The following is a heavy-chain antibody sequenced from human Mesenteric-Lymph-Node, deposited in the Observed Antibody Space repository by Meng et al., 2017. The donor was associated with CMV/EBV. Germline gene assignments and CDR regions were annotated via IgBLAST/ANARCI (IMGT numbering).Heavy chain of an antibody. J-gene: IGHJ5*02. Sequence: SETLSLTCSVSGGSISRSSNYWGWIRQPPGKGLEWIGTVFYTGTTYYNPSLKSRVTISVDPSKNQFSLKLSSVTAADTAVYYCARVRVATIRGVGWFDPWGQGTLVTVSS. V-gene: IGHV4-39*07. CDR2: VFYTGTT. CDR3: ARVRVATIRGVGWFDP. CDR1: GGSISRSSNY. D-gene: IGHD5-12*01.